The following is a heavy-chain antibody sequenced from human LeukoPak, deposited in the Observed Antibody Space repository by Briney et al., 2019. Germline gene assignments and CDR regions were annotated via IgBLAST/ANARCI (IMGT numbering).Heavy chain of an antibody. CDR3: ARDRGRSSYYYGMDV. CDR1: GGSISSGDSP. J-gene: IGHJ6*02. CDR2: IYDRGNT. V-gene: IGHV4-30-2*01. Sequence: SETLSLTCAVSGGSISSGDSPWSWIRQPPGKGLEWMGCIYDRGNTYYNPSLKSRVTISVDRSKNQFSLKLSSVTAADTAVHYCARDRGRSSYYYGMDVWGQGTTVIVSS. D-gene: IGHD2-15*01.